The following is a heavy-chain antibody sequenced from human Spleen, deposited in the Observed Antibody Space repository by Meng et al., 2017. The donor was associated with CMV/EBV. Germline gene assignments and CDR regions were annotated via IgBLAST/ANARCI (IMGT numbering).Heavy chain of an antibody. J-gene: IGHJ5*02. Sequence: SETLSLTCAVYGGSFSGYYWSWIRQPPGKGLEWIGEINHSGSTNYNPSLKSRVTISVDTSKNQFSLKLSSVTAEDTAMYYCARDYSGTEGDNWFDPWGQGTLVTVSS. CDR1: GGSFSGYY. CDR3: ARDYSGTEGDNWFDP. D-gene: IGHD1-1*01. CDR2: INHSGST. V-gene: IGHV4-34*01.